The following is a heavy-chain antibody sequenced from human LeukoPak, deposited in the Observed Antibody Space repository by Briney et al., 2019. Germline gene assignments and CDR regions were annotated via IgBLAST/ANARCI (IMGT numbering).Heavy chain of an antibody. D-gene: IGHD3/OR15-3a*01. Sequence: GGSLRLSCAASGFTVSSNYTSWVRQAPGKGLEWVSVIYSGGSTYYADSVKGRFTISRDNSKNTLYLQMNSLRAEDTAVYYCARDYDFHAFDIWGQGTMVTVSS. CDR3: ARDYDFHAFDI. CDR2: IYSGGST. CDR1: GFTVSSNY. V-gene: IGHV3-53*01. J-gene: IGHJ3*02.